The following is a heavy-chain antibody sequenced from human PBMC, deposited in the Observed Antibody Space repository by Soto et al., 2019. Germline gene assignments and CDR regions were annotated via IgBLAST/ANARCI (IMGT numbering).Heavy chain of an antibody. CDR2: IIPIFGTA. Sequence: QVQLVQSGAEVKKPGSSVKVSCKASGGTFSSYAISWVRQAPGQGLEWMGGIIPIFGTANYAQKFQGRVTITADESTSTAYMELSSLRSEDTAVYYCARWFPVGRKDYYYYYGMDVWGQGTTVTVSS. CDR3: ARWFPVGRKDYYYYYGMDV. CDR1: GGTFSSYA. J-gene: IGHJ6*02. D-gene: IGHD3-10*01. V-gene: IGHV1-69*01.